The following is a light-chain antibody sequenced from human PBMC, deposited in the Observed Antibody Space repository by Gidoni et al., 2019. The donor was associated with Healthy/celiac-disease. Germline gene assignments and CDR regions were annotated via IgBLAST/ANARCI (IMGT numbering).Light chain of an antibody. Sequence: EIVMTQSPATLSVSPGERATLSCRPSQSVSSNLAWYQQKPGQAPRLLIYGASTRATGIPARFSGSGSGIEFTLTISSLQSEDFAVYYCQQYNNWPLYTFGQGTKLEIK. CDR2: GAS. CDR1: QSVSSN. J-gene: IGKJ2*01. V-gene: IGKV3-15*01. CDR3: QQYNNWPLYT.